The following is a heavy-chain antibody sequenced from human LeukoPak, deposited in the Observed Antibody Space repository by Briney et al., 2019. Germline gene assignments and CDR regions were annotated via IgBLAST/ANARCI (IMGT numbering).Heavy chain of an antibody. V-gene: IGHV1-18*01. D-gene: IGHD6-13*01. CDR2: ISAYNGNT. J-gene: IGHJ5*02. CDR1: GYTFTSFG. CDR3: ARDFSPYSSSWYPQSNWFDP. Sequence: ASVKVSCKASGYTFTSFGISWVRQAPGQGLEWMGWISAYNGNTNYAQKLQGRVTMTTGTSTSTAYMELRSLRSDDTAVYYCARDFSPYSSSWYPQSNWFDPWGQGTLVTVSS.